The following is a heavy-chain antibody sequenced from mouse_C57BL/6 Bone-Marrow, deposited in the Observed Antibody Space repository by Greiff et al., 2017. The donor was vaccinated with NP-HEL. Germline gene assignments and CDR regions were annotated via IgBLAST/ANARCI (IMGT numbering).Heavy chain of an antibody. CDR2: ISSGGDYI. CDR3: TREAQLGRFAY. CDR1: GFTFSSYA. V-gene: IGHV5-9-1*02. D-gene: IGHD4-1*02. J-gene: IGHJ3*01. Sequence: EVQLQESGEGLVKPGGSLKLSCAASGFTFSSYAMSWVRQTPEKRLEWVAYISSGGDYIYYADTVKGRFTISRDNARNTLYLQMSSLKSEDTAMYYCTREAQLGRFAYWGQGTLVTVSA.